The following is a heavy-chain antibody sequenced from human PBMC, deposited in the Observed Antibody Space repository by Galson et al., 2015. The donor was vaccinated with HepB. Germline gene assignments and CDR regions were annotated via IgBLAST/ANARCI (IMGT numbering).Heavy chain of an antibody. V-gene: IGHV3-23*01. D-gene: IGHD3-16*01. CDR3: AKDWAIRGTFDI. CDR2: ISGSGGST. Sequence: SLRLSCAAPGFTFSSYAMSWVRQAPGKGLEWVSAISGSGGSTYYADSVKGRFNISRDNSKNTLYLQMNSLRAGDTAVYYCAKDWAIRGTFDIWGQGTMVTVSS. J-gene: IGHJ3*02. CDR1: GFTFSSYA.